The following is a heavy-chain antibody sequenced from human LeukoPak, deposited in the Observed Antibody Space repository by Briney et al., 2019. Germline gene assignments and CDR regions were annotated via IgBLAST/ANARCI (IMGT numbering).Heavy chain of an antibody. V-gene: IGHV4-31*03. J-gene: IGHJ2*01. CDR1: GGSISSGGYY. D-gene: IGHD3-22*01. CDR3: ARVPRITMIVVVEYLEEYFDL. Sequence: SETLSLTCTVSGGSISSGGYYWSWIRQHPGKGLEWFGYIYYIGSTYYNPSLKSRVTISVDTSKNQFSLKLSSVTAADTAVYYCARVPRITMIVVVEYLEEYFDLWGRGTLVTVSS. CDR2: IYYIGST.